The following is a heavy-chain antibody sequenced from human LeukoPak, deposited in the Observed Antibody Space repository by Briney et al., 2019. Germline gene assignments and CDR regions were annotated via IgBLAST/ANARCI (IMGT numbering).Heavy chain of an antibody. V-gene: IGHV4-4*09. CDR1: GGSISSSS. D-gene: IGHD2-15*01. CDR2: ISNNGKA. J-gene: IGHJ6*03. Sequence: SETLSLTCTVSGGSISSSSCSWMRQSPGKGLESIGYISNNGKAKYKSSFEGRVTMSVDTSKSQFSLNLSSVTAADTAVYYCARRVVSAKFRNLLYYYMDVWGKGTTVIVS. CDR3: ARRVVSAKFRNLLYYYMDV.